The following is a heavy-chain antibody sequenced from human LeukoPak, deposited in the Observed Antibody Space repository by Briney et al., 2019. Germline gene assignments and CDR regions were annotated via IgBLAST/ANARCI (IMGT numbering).Heavy chain of an antibody. J-gene: IGHJ6*03. V-gene: IGHV3-15*01. D-gene: IGHD3-22*01. CDR2: IKSKTDGGTT. Sequence: PGGSLRLSCAASGFTFGNAWMSWVRQAPGKGLEWVGRIKSKTDGGTTDYAAPVKGRFTISRDDSKNTLYLQMNSLKTEDTAVYYCTTNYDDSSGYYYYYYYYMDVWGKGTTVTVSS. CDR3: TTNYDDSSGYYYYYYYYMDV. CDR1: GFTFGNAW.